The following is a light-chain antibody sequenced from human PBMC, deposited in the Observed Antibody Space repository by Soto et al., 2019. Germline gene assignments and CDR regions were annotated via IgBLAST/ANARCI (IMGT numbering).Light chain of an antibody. Sequence: DIQMTQSPSTLSASVVDRFTITFRASQSISNWLAWYQQKPGKAPILLVYAGSSLQGGVPSRFGGSGSGTDFTLTITSLQPEDFATYYCQQSYSTPTFGGGTKVDIK. J-gene: IGKJ4*01. CDR2: AGS. CDR1: QSISNW. V-gene: IGKV1-39*01. CDR3: QQSYSTPT.